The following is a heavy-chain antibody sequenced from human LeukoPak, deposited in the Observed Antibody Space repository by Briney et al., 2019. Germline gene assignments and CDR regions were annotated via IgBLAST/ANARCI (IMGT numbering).Heavy chain of an antibody. J-gene: IGHJ4*02. CDR1: GYSFTRYF. CDR3: ARGKVVTMVRGVIITYFEY. V-gene: IGHV1-46*01. Sequence: ALVKLSCKASGYSFTRYFIHWVRQAPGQGLEWMGIIIPSDGSTSYAQKFQGRVTMTRDTSTSTVYMELSSLRSEDTAVYYCARGKVVTMVRGVIITYFEYWGQGDLVTVSS. D-gene: IGHD3-10*01. CDR2: IIPSDGST.